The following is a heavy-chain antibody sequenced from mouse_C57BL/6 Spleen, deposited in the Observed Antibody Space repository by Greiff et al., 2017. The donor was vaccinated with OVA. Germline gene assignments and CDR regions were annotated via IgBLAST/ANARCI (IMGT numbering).Heavy chain of an antibody. CDR1: GFTFSDYG. J-gene: IGHJ4*01. Sequence: EVHLVESGGGLVKPGGSLKLSCAASGFTFSDYGMHWVRQAPEKGLEWVAYISSGSSTIYYADTVKGRFTIARDNAKNTLFLQMTSLRSEDTAMYYCATTGTSYAMDYWGQGTSVTVSS. D-gene: IGHD4-1*01. CDR2: ISSGSSTI. V-gene: IGHV5-17*01. CDR3: ATTGTSYAMDY.